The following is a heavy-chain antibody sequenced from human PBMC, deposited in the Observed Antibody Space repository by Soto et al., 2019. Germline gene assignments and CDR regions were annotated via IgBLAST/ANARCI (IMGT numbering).Heavy chain of an antibody. CDR2: IYPGDSDT. J-gene: IGHJ4*02. CDR3: ALHNSGWDIGY. D-gene: IGHD6-19*01. V-gene: IGHV5-51*01. CDR1: GYSFTRYW. Sequence: EVLLVQSGAEVKKPGESLNISCKVSGYSFTRYWIGWVRQMPGKGLEWMGIIYPGDSDTKYSPAFQGHVTITADKSISTASLQWSSLKASDTALYYWALHNSGWDIGYWGQGSLVTVAS.